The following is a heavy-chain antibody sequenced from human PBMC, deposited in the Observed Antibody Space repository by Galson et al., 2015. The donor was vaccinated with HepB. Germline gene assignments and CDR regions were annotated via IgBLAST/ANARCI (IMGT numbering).Heavy chain of an antibody. CDR1: GDSVSSKSAA. Sequence: CAISGDSVSSKSAAWNWIRQSPSRGLEWLGRTYYRSKWYNDYTVSLKGRITINPDTSKNQFSLQLNSVTPEGTAVYYCARDRGSSVSGYSFDYWGQGTLVTVSS. V-gene: IGHV6-1*01. CDR3: ARDRGSSVSGYSFDY. D-gene: IGHD6-19*01. CDR2: TYYRSKWYN. J-gene: IGHJ4*02.